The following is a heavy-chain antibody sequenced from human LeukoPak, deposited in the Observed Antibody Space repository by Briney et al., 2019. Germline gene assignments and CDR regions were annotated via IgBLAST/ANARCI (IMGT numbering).Heavy chain of an antibody. CDR2: FDPEDGET. CDR1: GYTLTELS. D-gene: IGHD6-19*01. J-gene: IGHJ5*02. V-gene: IGHV1-24*01. CDR3: ATALYSSGQDTKPWYNWFDP. Sequence: GASVKVSCKVSGYTLTELSMHWVRQAPGKGLEWMGGFDPEDGETIYAQKFQGRVTMTEDTSTDTAYMELSSLRSEDTAVYYCATALYSSGQDTKPWYNWFDPWGQGTLVTVSS.